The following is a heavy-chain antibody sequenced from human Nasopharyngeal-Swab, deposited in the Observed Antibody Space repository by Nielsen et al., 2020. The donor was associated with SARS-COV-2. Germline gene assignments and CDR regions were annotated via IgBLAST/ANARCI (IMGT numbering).Heavy chain of an antibody. CDR3: ARESDGYNNYFNS. J-gene: IGHJ4*02. CDR2: ISYSGST. D-gene: IGHD5-24*01. Sequence: SETLSLTCTVSGDSISSYSWNWIRQPPGKGLEWIGYISYSGSTIYNPSLRSRVTISVDMSKKQISLRLSSVTAADRAVFYCARESDGYNNYFNSWGQGTLVTVSS. CDR1: GDSISSYS. V-gene: IGHV4-59*01.